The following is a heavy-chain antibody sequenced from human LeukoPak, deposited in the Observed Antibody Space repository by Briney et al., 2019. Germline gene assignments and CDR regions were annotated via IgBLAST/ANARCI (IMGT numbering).Heavy chain of an antibody. CDR1: GGSISSYY. CDR2: IYYSGST. J-gene: IGHJ4*02. Sequence: SETLSLTCTVSGGSISSYYWSWIRQPPGKGLEWIGYIYYSGSTNYNPSLQSRVTISVDTSKNQFSLKLSSVTAADTAVYYCARGSGCPEGWGQGILVTVSS. D-gene: IGHD3-9*01. CDR3: ARGSGCPEG. V-gene: IGHV4-59*01.